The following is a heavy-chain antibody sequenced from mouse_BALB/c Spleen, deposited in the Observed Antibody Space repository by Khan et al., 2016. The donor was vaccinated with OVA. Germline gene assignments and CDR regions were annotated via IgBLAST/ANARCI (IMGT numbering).Heavy chain of an antibody. J-gene: IGHJ4*01. CDR3: ARSTWVVARAMDY. V-gene: IGHV5-17*02. CDR1: GFTFSSFG. D-gene: IGHD1-1*01. Sequence: EVELVESGGGLVQPGGSRKLSCAASGFTFSSFGMHWVRQAPEKGLEWVAYISSGCSTIFYADTVKGRFTISIDNPKNTLFPQMTSLRSADTAMYCGARSTWVVARAMDYWGQGTSVTVSS. CDR2: ISSGCSTI.